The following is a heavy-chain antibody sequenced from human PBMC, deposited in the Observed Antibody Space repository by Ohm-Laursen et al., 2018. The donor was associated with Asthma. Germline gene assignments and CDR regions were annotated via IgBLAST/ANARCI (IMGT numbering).Heavy chain of an antibody. CDR1: GGSISSSSFY. D-gene: IGHD1-26*01. CDR2: IYYSGST. V-gene: IGHV4-39*01. CDR3: ARSRDSGSSNWFDP. J-gene: IGHJ5*02. Sequence: TLSLTCSVSGGSISSSSFYWGWIRQPPGKGLEWIGTIYYSGSTYYNPSLQSRVTISVDTSKNQFSLKLSSVTAADTAVYYCARSRDSGSSNWFDPWGQGTLVTVSS.